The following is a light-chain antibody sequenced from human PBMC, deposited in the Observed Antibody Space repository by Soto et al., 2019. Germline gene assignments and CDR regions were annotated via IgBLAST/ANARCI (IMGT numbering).Light chain of an antibody. CDR2: EVT. CDR1: SSDVGGYNY. Sequence: QSVLTQPASVSGSPGQSITISCTGTSSDVGGYNYVSWYQQHPGEAPKLVIYEVTNRPSRVSNRFSGSKSGNTASLTISGLQAEDEAHYYCSSYTSSNTRVVFGGGTKVTVL. J-gene: IGLJ2*01. CDR3: SSYTSSNTRVV. V-gene: IGLV2-14*01.